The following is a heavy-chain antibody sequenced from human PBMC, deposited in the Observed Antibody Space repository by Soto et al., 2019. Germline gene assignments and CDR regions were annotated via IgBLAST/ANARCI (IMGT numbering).Heavy chain of an antibody. D-gene: IGHD6-6*01. CDR3: AKDRAAAVRNFDN. CDR1: GLTVSSYA. CDR2: ISTVGGAT. V-gene: IGHV3-23*01. Sequence: GGALRISCEASGLTVSSYARSWVRQAPGKGLEWVSAISTVGGATYYADSLECRFTISRDNSNNTLYLQMNILSAEDTAVYYCAKDRAAAVRNFDNWGQGTLVTVSS. J-gene: IGHJ4*02.